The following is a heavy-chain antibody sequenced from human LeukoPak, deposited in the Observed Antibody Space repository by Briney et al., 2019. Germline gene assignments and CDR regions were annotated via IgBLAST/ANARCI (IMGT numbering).Heavy chain of an antibody. CDR3: ARVEVRGYTYGYTTFNYYMDV. V-gene: IGHV5-51*01. CDR1: GYQFINYW. D-gene: IGHD5-18*01. J-gene: IGHJ6*03. CDR2: IYPGDSDI. Sequence: GESLKISCEGSGYQFINYWVAWVRQMPGKGLEWMGIIYPGDSDIRYSPSFEGQVTLSAGKYVNTAYLQWSSLKASDTAIYYCARVEVRGYTYGYTTFNYYMDVWGKGTTVTVSS.